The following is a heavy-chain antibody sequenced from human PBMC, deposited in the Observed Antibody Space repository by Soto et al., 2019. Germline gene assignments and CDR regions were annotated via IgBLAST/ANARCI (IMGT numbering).Heavy chain of an antibody. CDR2: IYTSGST. CDR1: GGSISSYY. CDR3: ARNIVVVVAEPGGFDP. Sequence: QVQLQESGPGLVKPSETLSLTCTVSGGSISSYYWSWIRQPAGQGLEWIGRIYTSGSTNYNPSLKSRVTMSVDTSKNQFSLKLSSVTAADTAVYYCARNIVVVVAEPGGFDPWGQGTLVTVSS. D-gene: IGHD2-15*01. J-gene: IGHJ5*02. V-gene: IGHV4-4*07.